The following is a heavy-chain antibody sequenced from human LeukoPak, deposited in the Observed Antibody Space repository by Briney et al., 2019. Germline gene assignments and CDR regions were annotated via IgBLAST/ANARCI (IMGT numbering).Heavy chain of an antibody. D-gene: IGHD3-22*01. J-gene: IGHJ4*02. V-gene: IGHV3-48*03. Sequence: PGGSLRLSCAASGLTFSSYEMNWVRQAPGKGLEWVSYISSSGSTIYYADSVKGRFTISRDNAKHSLYLQMNSLRAEDTAVYYCARARTDSSGYYRWGNYFDYWGQGTLVTVSS. CDR2: ISSSGSTI. CDR3: ARARTDSSGYYRWGNYFDY. CDR1: GLTFSSYE.